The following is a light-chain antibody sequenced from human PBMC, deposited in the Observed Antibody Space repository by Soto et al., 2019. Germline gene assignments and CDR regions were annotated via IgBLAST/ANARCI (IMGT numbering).Light chain of an antibody. J-gene: IGLJ1*01. V-gene: IGLV2-14*01. CDR2: QVT. CDR1: SSDIGGYYY. CDR3: TSYSSSDIFYV. Sequence: QSVLPHPASVSGSPGHSITISCTGTSSDIGGYYYVSWYQHHPGKAPKLLIYQVTNRPSRVSNRFSGSKSGNTASLTISGLQADDEADYYCTSYSSSDIFYVFGTGTKVTVL.